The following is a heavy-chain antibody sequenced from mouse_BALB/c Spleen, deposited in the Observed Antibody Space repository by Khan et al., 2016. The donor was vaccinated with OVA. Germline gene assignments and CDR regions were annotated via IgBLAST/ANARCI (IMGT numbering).Heavy chain of an antibody. V-gene: IGHV1-31*01. Sequence: VQLQQSGPELMKPGASVKISCKASGYSFTSYYIHWVMQSHGKSLEWIGYIDPFSGVTTYNQKFKGKATLTVDKSSSTAYIRLSNLTSEDSAVYYCTRHGYVAWFTYWGQGTLVTVSA. CDR3: TRHGYVAWFTY. J-gene: IGHJ3*01. CDR2: IDPFSGVT. CDR1: GYSFTSYY. D-gene: IGHD2-2*01.